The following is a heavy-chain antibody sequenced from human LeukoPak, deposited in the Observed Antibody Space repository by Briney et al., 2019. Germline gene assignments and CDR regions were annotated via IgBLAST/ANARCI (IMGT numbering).Heavy chain of an antibody. CDR3: ARGLRDSAVYHDY. CDR1: GFTFSSHA. D-gene: IGHD3-22*01. CDR2: MSHDGSDK. J-gene: IGHJ4*02. Sequence: GGSLRLSCAASGFTFSSHAMHWVRQAPGKGLEWVAVMSHDGSDKCYADSVKGRFTISRDDSRNTLYLQLNSLRVEDTAVYFCARGLRDSAVYHDYWGQGTLVIVSA. V-gene: IGHV3-30*04.